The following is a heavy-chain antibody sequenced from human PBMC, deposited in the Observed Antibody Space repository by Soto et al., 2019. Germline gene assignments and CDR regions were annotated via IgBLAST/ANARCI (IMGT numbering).Heavy chain of an antibody. V-gene: IGHV3-30*18. CDR1: GFSCNFFG. CDR2: ISKNGDNQ. J-gene: IGHJ3*01. Sequence: PGGSMRLSCATSGFSCNFFGMPWVRQAQGKALEWVGLISKNGDNQYYGDSAKGRFILSRDNPKSSLYLQLHSLRPDDTAVYYCAKDAYNAAFDVWGQGTMVTVS. CDR3: AKDAYNAAFDV. D-gene: IGHD1-1*01.